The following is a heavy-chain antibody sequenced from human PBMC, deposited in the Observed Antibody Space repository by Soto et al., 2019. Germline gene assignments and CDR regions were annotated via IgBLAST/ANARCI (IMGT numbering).Heavy chain of an antibody. V-gene: IGHV4-59*08. D-gene: IGHD3-10*01. J-gene: IGHJ3*02. Sequence: SETLSLTCTVSGGSIISYYWSWILQPPGKGLEWIGYIYYSGSTNYNPSLKSRVTISVDTSKNQFSLRLNSVTAADTAVYYCARRWGGTFDIWGQGTMVTVSS. CDR2: IYYSGST. CDR3: ARRWGGTFDI. CDR1: GGSIISYY.